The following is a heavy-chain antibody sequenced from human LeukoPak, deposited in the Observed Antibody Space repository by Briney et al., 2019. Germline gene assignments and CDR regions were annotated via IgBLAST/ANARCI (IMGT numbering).Heavy chain of an antibody. CDR2: IGTAGDT. Sequence: GGSLRLSCAASGFTFSSYDMHWVRQATGKGLEWVSAIGTAGDTFYPGSVRGRFTISRENARNSFYLQMNSLRAGDTAVYYCAKDCHDSSGYADGFDYWGQGTLVTVSS. CDR3: AKDCHDSSGYADGFDY. V-gene: IGHV3-13*01. CDR1: GFTFSSYD. D-gene: IGHD3-22*01. J-gene: IGHJ4*02.